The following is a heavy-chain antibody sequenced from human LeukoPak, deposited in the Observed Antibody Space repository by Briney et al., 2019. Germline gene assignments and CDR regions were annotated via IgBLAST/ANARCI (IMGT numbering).Heavy chain of an antibody. CDR2: ISGSSTYI. J-gene: IGHJ4*02. V-gene: IGHV3-21*01. Sequence: GGCLRVSCAAPGVTSSRCGMYWGREAPGEGLGWVSSISGSSTYIYYADSVKGRFTISRDNAKNSLYLQMNSLRAEDTAVYYCARGSEWSSGVSDYWGQGTLVTVSS. D-gene: IGHD3-3*01. CDR1: GVTSSRCG. CDR3: ARGSEWSSGVSDY.